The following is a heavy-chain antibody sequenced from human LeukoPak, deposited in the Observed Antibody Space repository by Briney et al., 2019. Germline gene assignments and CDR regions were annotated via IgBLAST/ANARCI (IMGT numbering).Heavy chain of an antibody. J-gene: IGHJ3*02. CDR3: ARGPGAFDI. Sequence: SGGSLSLSCVASGFMFSSYWMNWVRQAPGKGLVWVSRINSDGSSTSYADSVKGRFTISRDNAKNTLFLQMCSLRAEDTAVYYCARGPGAFDIWGQGTMVTVSS. V-gene: IGHV3-74*01. CDR2: INSDGSST. CDR1: GFMFSSYW. D-gene: IGHD2-2*01.